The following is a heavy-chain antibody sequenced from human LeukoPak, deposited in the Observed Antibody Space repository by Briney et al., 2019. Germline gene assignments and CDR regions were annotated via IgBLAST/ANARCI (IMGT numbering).Heavy chain of an antibody. D-gene: IGHD2-2*01. V-gene: IGHV1-18*01. Sequence: ASVKVSCKASGYTFTSYGISWVRQAPGQGLEWMGWISAYNGNTNYAQKLQGRVTMTTDTSTSTAYMELRSLRSDDTAVYYCARDIVVPAPLSPDAFDIWGQGTMVTVSS. CDR1: GYTFTSYG. J-gene: IGHJ3*02. CDR3: ARDIVVPAPLSPDAFDI. CDR2: ISAYNGNT.